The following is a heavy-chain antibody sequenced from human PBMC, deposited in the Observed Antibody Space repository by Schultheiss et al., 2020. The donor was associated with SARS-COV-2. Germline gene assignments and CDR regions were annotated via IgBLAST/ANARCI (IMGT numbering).Heavy chain of an antibody. CDR3: AKPVVGTGTTNYYYGMDV. D-gene: IGHD1-7*01. V-gene: IGHV3-30-3*01. J-gene: IGHJ6*02. Sequence: GGSLRLSCAASGFTFSNYAMHWVRQAPGKGLEWVAVISYDGSNKYYADSVKGRFTISRDNSKNTLYLQMNSLRAEDTAVYYCAKPVVGTGTTNYYYGMDVWGQGTTVTVSS. CDR2: ISYDGSNK. CDR1: GFTFSNYA.